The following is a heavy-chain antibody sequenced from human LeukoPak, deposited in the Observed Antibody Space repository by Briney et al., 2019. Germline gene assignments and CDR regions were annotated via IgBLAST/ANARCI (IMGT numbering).Heavy chain of an antibody. V-gene: IGHV4-39*07. CDR2: ISYSGST. Sequence: SETLSLTCTVSGGSIRSSSYYWGWIRQPPGKGLDWIGSISYSGSTYYNPSLKSRVTISLDMSKNQFSLKLSSVTAADTAVYYCARGYCSGGSCYESRGYFDYWGQGTLVTVSS. CDR1: GGSIRSSSYY. D-gene: IGHD2-15*01. J-gene: IGHJ4*02. CDR3: ARGYCSGGSCYESRGYFDY.